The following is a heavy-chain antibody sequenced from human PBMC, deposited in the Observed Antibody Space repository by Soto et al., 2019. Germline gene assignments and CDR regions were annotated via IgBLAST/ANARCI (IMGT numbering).Heavy chain of an antibody. CDR3: ARGRGGWFINQLLNAFDI. Sequence: PSETLSLTCTVSGGSISDLYLSWTRQPPGKGLECIGYIYYSGSTNYNPSLKSRVTISVDTSKNQFSLKLSSVTAADTAVYYCARGRGGWFINQLLNAFDIWGQGTMVTVS. V-gene: IGHV4-59*11. CDR2: IYYSGST. CDR1: GGSISDLY. J-gene: IGHJ3*02. D-gene: IGHD2-2*01.